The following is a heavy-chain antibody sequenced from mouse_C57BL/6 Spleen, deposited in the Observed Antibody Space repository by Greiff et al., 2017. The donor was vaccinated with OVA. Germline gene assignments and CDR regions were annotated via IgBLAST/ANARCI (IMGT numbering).Heavy chain of an antibody. CDR2: INPNNGGT. V-gene: IGHV1-26*01. CDR3: ARSSSYSWFAY. CDR1: GYTFTDYY. Sequence: EVQLQQSGPELVKPGASVKISCKASGYTFTDYYMNWVKQSNGKSLEWIGDINPNNGGTSYNQKFKGKATLTVDKSSSTAYMELRSLTSEDSAVYYCARSSSYSWFAYWGQGTLVTVSA. J-gene: IGHJ3*01. D-gene: IGHD1-1*01.